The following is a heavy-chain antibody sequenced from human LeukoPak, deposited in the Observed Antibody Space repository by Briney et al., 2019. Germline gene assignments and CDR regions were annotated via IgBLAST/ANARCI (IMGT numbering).Heavy chain of an antibody. D-gene: IGHD3-9*01. J-gene: IGHJ6*02. V-gene: IGHV3-11*01. CDR3: ARDRTALTGYSSDRGYYGMDV. Sequence: PGGSLRLSCAASGFTFSDYYMSWIRQAPGKGLEWVSYISSSGSTIYYADSVKGRFTSSRDNAKNSLYLQMNSLRAEDTAVYYCARDRTALTGYSSDRGYYGMDVWGQGTTVTVSS. CDR1: GFTFSDYY. CDR2: ISSSGSTI.